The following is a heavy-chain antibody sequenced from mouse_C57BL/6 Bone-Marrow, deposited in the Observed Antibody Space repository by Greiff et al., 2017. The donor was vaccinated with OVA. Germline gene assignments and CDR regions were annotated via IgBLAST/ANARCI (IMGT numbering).Heavy chain of an antibody. V-gene: IGHV1-81*01. CDR2: IYPRSGNT. Sequence: EQSGAELARPGASVMLSSKASGYTFTSYGISWVKQRTGQGLGWIGEIYPRSGNTYYNEKFKGKATPTADTASSTAHMELRSLTSEDSAVYFCAETGADFDYWGQGTTLTVSA. CDR3: AETGADFDY. CDR1: GYTFTSYG. J-gene: IGHJ2*01. D-gene: IGHD4-1*01.